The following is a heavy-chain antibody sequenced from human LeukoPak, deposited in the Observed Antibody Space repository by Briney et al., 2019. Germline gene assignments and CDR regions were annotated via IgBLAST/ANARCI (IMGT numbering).Heavy chain of an antibody. CDR1: GFTFSSYA. V-gene: IGHV3-23*01. J-gene: IGHJ5*02. Sequence: GGSLRLSCAASGFTFSSYAMIWVRQAPGKGLEWVSTISASGGSTYYADSVKGRFTISRDNSKNTLYLRMNSLRAEDTAVYYCAKDRFNDDSSGYYPNWFDPWGQGTLVTVSS. CDR3: AKDRFNDDSSGYYPNWFDP. CDR2: ISASGGST. D-gene: IGHD3-22*01.